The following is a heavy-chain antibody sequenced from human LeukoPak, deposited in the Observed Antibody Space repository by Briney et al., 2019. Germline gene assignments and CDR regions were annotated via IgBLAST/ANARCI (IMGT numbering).Heavy chain of an antibody. CDR1: GYTFTGYY. V-gene: IGHV1-2*02. J-gene: IGHJ5*02. Sequence: ASVKVSCKASGYTFTGYYMHWVRQAPGQGLEWMGWINPNSGGTNYAQKFQGRVTMTRDTSISTAYMELSRLRSDDTAVYYCARVRVIQHGLFDPWGQGTLVTVSS. D-gene: IGHD3-10*01. CDR3: ARVRVIQHGLFDP. CDR2: INPNSGGT.